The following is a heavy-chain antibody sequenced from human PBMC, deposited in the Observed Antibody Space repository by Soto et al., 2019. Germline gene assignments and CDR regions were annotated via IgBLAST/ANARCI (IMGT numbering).Heavy chain of an antibody. J-gene: IGHJ5*02. Sequence: GASVKVSCKASGYTFTSYDINWLRQATGQGLEWMGWMNPNSGNTGYAQKFQGRVTMTRNTSISTAYMELSSLRSEDTAVYYCARGRSRPFWSPGSFYGWFDPWGQGTLVTVSS. CDR1: GYTFTSYD. V-gene: IGHV1-8*01. CDR2: MNPNSGNT. CDR3: ARGRSRPFWSPGSFYGWFDP. D-gene: IGHD3-3*01.